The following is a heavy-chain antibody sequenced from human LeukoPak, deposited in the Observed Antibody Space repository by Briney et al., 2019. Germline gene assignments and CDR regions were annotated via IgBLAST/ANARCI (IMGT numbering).Heavy chain of an antibody. V-gene: IGHV1-69*02. Sequence: SVKFSCKASGGTFSSYTISWVRQAPGQGLEWMGRIIPILGIANYAQKFQGRVTITEDKSTSTAYMELSSLRSEDTAVYYCARATNEYQLLYPPSAFDIWGQGTMVTVSS. CDR3: ARATNEYQLLYPPSAFDI. CDR1: GGTFSSYT. J-gene: IGHJ3*02. CDR2: IIPILGIA. D-gene: IGHD2-2*02.